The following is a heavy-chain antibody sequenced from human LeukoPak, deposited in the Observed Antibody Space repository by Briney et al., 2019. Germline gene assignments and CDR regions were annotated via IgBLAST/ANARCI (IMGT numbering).Heavy chain of an antibody. D-gene: IGHD6-13*01. V-gene: IGHV3-23*01. J-gene: IGHJ4*02. Sequence: PGGSLRLSGAASGFTFSSYAMSWVRQAPGKGLEWVSAISGSGGSTYYADSVKGRFTISRDNSKNTLYLQMNSLRAEDTAVYYCAKRGQQLVHFDYWGQGTLVTVSS. CDR2: ISGSGGST. CDR1: GFTFSSYA. CDR3: AKRGQQLVHFDY.